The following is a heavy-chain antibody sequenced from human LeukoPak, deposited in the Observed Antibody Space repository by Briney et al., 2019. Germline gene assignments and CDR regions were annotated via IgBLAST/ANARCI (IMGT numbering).Heavy chain of an antibody. CDR3: VKEQSSGNYRTADF. Sequence: GTFLRLSCAASGFTLSSCGMHWVRQAPGKGLEWVAVITYDGITTYFDDSVKGRFTISRDTSKSMLYLQMNSLRPEDTAVYYCVKEQSSGNYRTADFWGQGTLVTVSS. CDR2: ITYDGITT. D-gene: IGHD3-10*01. J-gene: IGHJ4*02. V-gene: IGHV3-30*18. CDR1: GFTLSSCG.